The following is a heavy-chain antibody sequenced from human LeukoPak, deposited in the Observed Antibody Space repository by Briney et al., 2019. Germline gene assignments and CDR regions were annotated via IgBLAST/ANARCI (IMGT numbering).Heavy chain of an antibody. CDR2: IYSADSDT. CDR3: VRRGGPRYCSGGSCYYDY. Sequence: GESLKISCKGSGYSFTNYWIGWVRQMPGKGLEWMGVIYSADSDTRYRPSFQGQVTISADKSITTAYLHWSSLKASDTALYYCVRRGGPRYCSGGSCYYDYWGQGTLVTVSS. D-gene: IGHD2-15*01. CDR1: GYSFTNYW. V-gene: IGHV5-51*01. J-gene: IGHJ4*02.